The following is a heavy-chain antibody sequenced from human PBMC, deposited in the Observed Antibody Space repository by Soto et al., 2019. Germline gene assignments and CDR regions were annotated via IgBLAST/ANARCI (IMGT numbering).Heavy chain of an antibody. CDR1: GYSFTSYW. CDR3: ASSPRGYCSSTSCRELGNYYGLDV. CDR2: IDPSDSYT. D-gene: IGHD2-2*01. Sequence: GESLKISCKGSGYSFTSYWISWVRQMPGKGLEWMGRIDPSDSYTNYSPSFQGHVTISADKSISTAYLQWSSLKASDTAMYYCASSPRGYCSSTSCRELGNYYGLDVWGQGTTVTVSS. J-gene: IGHJ6*02. V-gene: IGHV5-10-1*01.